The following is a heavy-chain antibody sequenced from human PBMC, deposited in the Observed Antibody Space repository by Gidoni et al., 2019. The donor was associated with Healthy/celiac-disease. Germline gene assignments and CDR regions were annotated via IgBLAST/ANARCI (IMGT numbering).Heavy chain of an antibody. Sequence: QVQLVQSGAEVKKPGASVKVSCKASGYTITRDGTSWVRQAPGQGLEWMGWISAYNGNTNYAQKLQGRVTMTTATSTSTAHMELRRLRSDDTAVYYCARDKRTWGDAFDIWGQGTMVTVSS. CDR1: GYTITRDG. V-gene: IGHV1-18*01. CDR2: ISAYNGNT. CDR3: ARDKRTWGDAFDI. D-gene: IGHD7-27*01. J-gene: IGHJ3*02.